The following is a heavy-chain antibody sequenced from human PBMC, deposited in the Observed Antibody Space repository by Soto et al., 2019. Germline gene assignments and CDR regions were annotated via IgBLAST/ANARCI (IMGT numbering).Heavy chain of an antibody. J-gene: IGHJ4*01. Sequence: EVQLVESGGGLVQPGVSQRLSCAASGFTFSDHYMDWVRQAPGKGLEWVGRIRNKANSYTTDYAATVKGRFTISRDDSKDSLYLQMNSLKTEDTAIYYCARDSGKGVYFDYWVHGTLATVSS. D-gene: IGHD1-26*01. CDR3: ARDSGKGVYFDY. CDR2: IRNKANSYTT. CDR1: GFTFSDHY. V-gene: IGHV3-72*01.